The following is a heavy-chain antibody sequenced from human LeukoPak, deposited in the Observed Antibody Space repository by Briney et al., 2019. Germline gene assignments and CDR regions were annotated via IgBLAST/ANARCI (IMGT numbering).Heavy chain of an antibody. CDR3: AKQTGSWHDHYFDY. D-gene: IGHD6-13*01. J-gene: IGHJ4*02. CDR2: ISGSGGST. V-gene: IGHV3-23*01. Sequence: PGGSLRLSCAASRFIFSSYAVSWVRQAPGKGLEWVSGISGSGGSTYYAGSVKGRFTISRDSSKNTLYLQMDRLRVEDTAVYYCAKQTGSWHDHYFDYWGQGTLVTVSS. CDR1: RFIFSSYA.